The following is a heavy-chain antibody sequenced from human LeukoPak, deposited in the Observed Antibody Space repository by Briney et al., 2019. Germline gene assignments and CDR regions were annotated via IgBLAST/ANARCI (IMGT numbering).Heavy chain of an antibody. CDR2: IIPIFGTA. CDR3: ARETGGPETYYYYYMDV. CDR1: GGTFSSYA. D-gene: IGHD4-23*01. V-gene: IGHV1-69*05. J-gene: IGHJ6*03. Sequence: SVKVSCKASGGTFSSYAISWVRQAPGQGLEWMVRIIPIFGTANYAQKFQGRVTITTDESTSTAYMELSSLRSEDTAVYYCARETGGPETYYYYYMDVWGKGTTVTVSS.